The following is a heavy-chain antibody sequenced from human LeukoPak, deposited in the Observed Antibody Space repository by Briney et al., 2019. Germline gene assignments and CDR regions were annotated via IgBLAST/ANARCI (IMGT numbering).Heavy chain of an antibody. J-gene: IGHJ3*02. CDR3: ARVSIMLVGATLSDAFDI. Sequence: GGSLRLSCAASGFTFSSYSMNWVRQAPGKGLEWVSSISSSSSYIYYADSVKGRFTISRDNAKNSLYLQMNSLRAEDTAVYYCARVSIMLVGATLSDAFDIWGQGTMVTVSS. V-gene: IGHV3-21*01. D-gene: IGHD1-26*01. CDR2: ISSSSSYI. CDR1: GFTFSSYS.